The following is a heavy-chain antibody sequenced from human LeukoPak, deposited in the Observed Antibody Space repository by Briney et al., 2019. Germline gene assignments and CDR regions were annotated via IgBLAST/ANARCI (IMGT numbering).Heavy chain of an antibody. CDR2: IYYSGST. Sequence: PSETLSLTCTVSGGSISSSSYYWGWIRQPPGKGLEWIGSIYYSGSTYYNPSLKSRVTISVDTSKNQFSLKLSSVTAADTAVYYCARDLYCSSTSCYRRVSWFDPWGQGTLVTVSS. CDR3: ARDLYCSSTSCYRRVSWFDP. D-gene: IGHD2-2*01. J-gene: IGHJ5*02. V-gene: IGHV4-39*07. CDR1: GGSISSSSYY.